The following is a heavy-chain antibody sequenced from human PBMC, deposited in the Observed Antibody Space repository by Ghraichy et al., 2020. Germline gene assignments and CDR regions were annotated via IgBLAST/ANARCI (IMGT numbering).Heavy chain of an antibody. J-gene: IGHJ6*02. CDR3: ARVEKGRTPYYYYYGMDV. CDR2: MNPNSGNT. CDR1: GYTFTSYD. V-gene: IGHV1-8*01. Sequence: ASVKVSCKASGYTFTSYDINWVRQATGQGLEWMGWMNPNSGNTGYAQKFQGRVTMTRNTSISTAYMELSSLRSEDTAVYYCARVEKGRTPYYYYYGMDVWGQGTTVTVSS. D-gene: IGHD1-14*01.